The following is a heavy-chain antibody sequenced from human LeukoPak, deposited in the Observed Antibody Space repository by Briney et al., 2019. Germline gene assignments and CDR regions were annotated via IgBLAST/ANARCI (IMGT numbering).Heavy chain of an antibody. CDR1: GGTFSSYA. V-gene: IGHV1-69*04. CDR3: VSLVGELSSMGIDY. D-gene: IGHD3-16*02. J-gene: IGHJ4*02. CDR2: IIPILGIA. Sequence: VASVKVSCKASGGTFSSYAISWVRQAPGQGLEWMGRIIPILGIANYAQKFQGRVTITADKSTSTAYMELSSLRSEDTAVYYCVSLVGELSSMGIDYWGQGTLVTVSS.